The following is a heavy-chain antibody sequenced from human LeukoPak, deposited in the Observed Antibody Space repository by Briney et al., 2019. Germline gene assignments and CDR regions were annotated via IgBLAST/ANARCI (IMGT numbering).Heavy chain of an antibody. CDR3: ARGNRVVVVPAAMRGDYYYYGMDV. D-gene: IGHD2-2*01. CDR1: GDSISLDL. J-gene: IGHJ6*02. Sequence: SGTLSLTCTVSGDSISLDLWSWVRQPPGKGLEWIGEMYLSGTTHSNPSVKSRVTISIDKSKNQFFLNLSSVTAADTAVYYCARGNRVVVVPAAMRGDYYYYGMDVWGQGTTVTVPS. V-gene: IGHV4-4*02. CDR2: MYLSGTT.